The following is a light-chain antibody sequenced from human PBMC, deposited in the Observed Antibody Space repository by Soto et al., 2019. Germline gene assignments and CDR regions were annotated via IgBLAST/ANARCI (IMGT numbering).Light chain of an antibody. Sequence: AIPPTLSPSSLSAPEGDRVTIPCRASQDISSYLGWYQQKPGKAPKLLIYDASNLESGVPSRFSGSGSGTEFTLTISSLQPDDFATYYCQPYNSYWTFGQGTNVDI. CDR3: QPYNSYWT. J-gene: IGKJ1*01. CDR2: DAS. CDR1: QDISSY. V-gene: IGKV1-13*02.